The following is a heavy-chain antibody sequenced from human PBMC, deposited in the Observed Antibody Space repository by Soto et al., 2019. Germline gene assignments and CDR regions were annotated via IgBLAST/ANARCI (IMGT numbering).Heavy chain of an antibody. CDR2: IWYDGSNQ. D-gene: IGHD2-21*02. V-gene: IGHV3-33*01. CDR1: GFTFSRYG. Sequence: QVQLVESGGGVVQPGRSLRLSCAASGFTFSRYGMHWVRQAPGKGLEWVAVIWYDGSNQYYADSVKGRFTISRDNSKNXLYLQMSRLRAEDKAVYYCARDLRTYPCGGDCLFDYWGQGTLVTVSS. CDR3: ARDLRTYPCGGDCLFDY. J-gene: IGHJ4*02.